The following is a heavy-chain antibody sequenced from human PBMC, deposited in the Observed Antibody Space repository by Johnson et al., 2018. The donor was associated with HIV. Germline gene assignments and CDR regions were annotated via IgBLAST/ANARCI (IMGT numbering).Heavy chain of an antibody. D-gene: IGHD2-2*01. Sequence: QVQLVEYGGGVVQPGRSLRLSCAASGFTFSSYAMHWVRQAPGKGLEWVAVISYDGSNKYYADSVKGRFTISRDNSKNTLYLQMNSLRAEGTAVYYCARAADYAGGAFDILGQGTMVTVSS. CDR2: ISYDGSNK. CDR1: GFTFSSYA. CDR3: ARAADYAGGAFDI. V-gene: IGHV3-30-3*01. J-gene: IGHJ3*02.